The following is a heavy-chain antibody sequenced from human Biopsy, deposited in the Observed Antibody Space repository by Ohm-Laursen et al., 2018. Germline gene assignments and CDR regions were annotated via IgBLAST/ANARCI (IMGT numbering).Heavy chain of an antibody. Sequence: SLRLSCAASGFSVCSYDMNWVRQATGKGLERISYISENSSHIYDADSERGRFTVARDIAKNSLYLHLNSLRVEDTAVYYCARDSSRRAREGGMDVLGQRTTVTVSS. CDR3: ARDSSRRAREGGMDV. V-gene: IGHV3-21*01. D-gene: IGHD6-6*01. CDR2: ISENSSHI. J-gene: IGHJ6*02. CDR1: GFSVCSYD.